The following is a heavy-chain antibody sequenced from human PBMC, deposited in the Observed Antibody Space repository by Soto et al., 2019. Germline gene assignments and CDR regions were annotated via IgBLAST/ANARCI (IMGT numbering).Heavy chain of an antibody. CDR1: GFTFSSYA. CDR3: AKEGSSWSTFDP. J-gene: IGHJ5*02. Sequence: PGGSLRLCCAASGFTFSSYAMSGVRQAPGKGLEWVSAISGSGGSTYYADSVKGRFTISRDNSKNTLYLQMNSLRAEDTAVYYCAKEGSSWSTFDPWGQGTLVTVSS. V-gene: IGHV3-23*01. D-gene: IGHD6-13*01. CDR2: ISGSGGST.